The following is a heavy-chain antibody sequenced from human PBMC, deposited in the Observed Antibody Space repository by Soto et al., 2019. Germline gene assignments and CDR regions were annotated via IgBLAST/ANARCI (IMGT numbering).Heavy chain of an antibody. D-gene: IGHD2-15*01. J-gene: IGHJ5*02. CDR1: GGSISSSSYY. CDR3: ARHASAIVVVVAATRRTNWFDP. V-gene: IGHV4-39*01. Sequence: QLQLQESGPGLVKPSETLSLTCTVSGGSISSSSYYWGWIRQPPGKGLEWIGSIYYSGSTYYNPSLNTRVTISVDTSKNQFSLKLISVTAADTAVYYCARHASAIVVVVAATRRTNWFDPWGQGTPVTVSS. CDR2: IYYSGST.